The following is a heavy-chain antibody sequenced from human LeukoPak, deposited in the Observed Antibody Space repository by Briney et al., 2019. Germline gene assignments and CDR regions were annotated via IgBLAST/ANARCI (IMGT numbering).Heavy chain of an antibody. CDR1: GGTFSSYA. CDR2: IIPIFGTA. CDR3: ARDYYDSSGYFSFDY. D-gene: IGHD3-22*01. V-gene: IGHV1-69*13. Sequence: SVKVSCKASGGTFSSYAISWVRQAPGQGLEWMGGIIPIFGTANYAQKFQGIVTITADESTSTAYMELSSLRSEDTAVYYCARDYYDSSGYFSFDYWGQGTLVTVSS. J-gene: IGHJ4*02.